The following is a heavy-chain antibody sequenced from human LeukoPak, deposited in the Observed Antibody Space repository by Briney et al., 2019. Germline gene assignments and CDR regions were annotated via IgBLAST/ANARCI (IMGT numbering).Heavy chain of an antibody. Sequence: SETLSLTCTVSGASISSGDYYWTWIRQPPGKGLEWIGYIYDNGRTDFNPSLKSRVTISVDRSKNQFSLKLSSVTAADTAVYYCANADRFCSGSCHVPDAFDFWGQGTLVTVSS. V-gene: IGHV4-30-2*01. CDR3: ANADRFCSGSCHVPDAFDF. D-gene: IGHD2-15*01. CDR1: GASISSGDYY. J-gene: IGHJ3*01. CDR2: IYDNGRT.